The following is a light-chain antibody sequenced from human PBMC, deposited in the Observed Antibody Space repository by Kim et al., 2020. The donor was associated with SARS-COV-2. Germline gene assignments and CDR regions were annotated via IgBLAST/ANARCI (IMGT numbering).Light chain of an antibody. Sequence: EIVMTQSPATLSVSPGERATLSCRASQSVSHNLAWYQQKHGQAPRLLIHGASTRATGIPGRFSGSGSGTEFTLTISNLQSEDFAVYYCQHYNDWPSLTFGGGTKVDIK. CDR3: QHYNDWPSLT. CDR2: GAS. J-gene: IGKJ4*01. CDR1: QSVSHN. V-gene: IGKV3-15*01.